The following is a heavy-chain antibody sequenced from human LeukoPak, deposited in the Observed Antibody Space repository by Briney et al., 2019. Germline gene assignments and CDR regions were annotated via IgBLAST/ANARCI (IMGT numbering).Heavy chain of an antibody. Sequence: SETLSLTCTVSGGSISSYYWSWIRQPPGKGLEWIGHIYYSGSTNYNPSLKSRVTISVDTSKNQFSLKLSSVTAADTAVYYCARDGPVGATTAGFDPWGQGTLVTVSS. CDR2: IYYSGST. V-gene: IGHV4-59*01. J-gene: IGHJ5*02. CDR1: GGSISSYY. CDR3: ARDGPVGATTAGFDP. D-gene: IGHD1-26*01.